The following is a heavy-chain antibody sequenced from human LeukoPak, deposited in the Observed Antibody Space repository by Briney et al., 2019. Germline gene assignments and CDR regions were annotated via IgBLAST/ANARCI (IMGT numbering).Heavy chain of an antibody. Sequence: SETLSLTCTVSGGSISSYYWSWIRQPAGKGLEWIGYISYTGNTHYSPSLQSRVTISVDTSKNQFSLKLNSVTAADTAVYYCARHVPSSGTVFDYWGQGTLVTVSS. CDR3: ARHVPSSGTVFDY. CDR1: GGSISSYY. CDR2: ISYTGNT. J-gene: IGHJ4*02. V-gene: IGHV4-59*08. D-gene: IGHD6-13*01.